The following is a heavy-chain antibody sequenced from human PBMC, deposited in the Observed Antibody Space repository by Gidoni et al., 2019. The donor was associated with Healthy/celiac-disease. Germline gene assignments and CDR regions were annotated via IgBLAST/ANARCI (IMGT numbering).Heavy chain of an antibody. CDR2: INHSGST. CDR3: ASGESNPPYYYYGMDV. Sequence: QVQLQQWGAGLLKPSETLSLPCAVYGGSFSGYYWSWIRQPPGKGLEWIGEINHSGSTNYNPSLKSRVTISVDTSKNQFSLKLSSVTAADTAVYYCASGESNPPYYYYGMDVWGQGTTVTVSS. CDR1: GGSFSGYY. V-gene: IGHV4-34*01. J-gene: IGHJ6*02. D-gene: IGHD3-10*01.